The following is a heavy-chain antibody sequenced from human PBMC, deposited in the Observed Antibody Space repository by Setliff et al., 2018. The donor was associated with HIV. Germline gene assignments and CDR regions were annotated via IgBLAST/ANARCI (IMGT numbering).Heavy chain of an antibody. CDR1: GGSFSGYY. D-gene: IGHD3-10*01. CDR3: VRRRGPMVRGENPSPSYYFDY. J-gene: IGHJ4*02. V-gene: IGHV4-34*01. CDR2: INYGRTT. Sequence: SETLSLTCAVYGGSFSGYYWSWIRQTPGKGLEWIGKINYGRTTNYNPSLESRVTISVDTSKNQFSLKMKSVNAGDTGKYYCVRRRGPMVRGENPSPSYYFDYWGQGALVTVSS.